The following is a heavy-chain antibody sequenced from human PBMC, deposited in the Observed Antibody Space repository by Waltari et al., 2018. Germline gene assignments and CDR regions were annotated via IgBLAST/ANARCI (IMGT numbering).Heavy chain of an antibody. CDR1: GGSFSGSY. V-gene: IGHV4-34*01. CDR3: ARDALVNYYDSSTRGLSGY. CDR2: INHSGST. J-gene: IGHJ4*02. Sequence: QVQLQQWGAGLLTPSETLSLTCAVYGGSFSGSYWSWIRQPPGKGLEWIGEINHSGSTNYNPSLKSRVTISVDTSKNQFSLKLSSVTAADTAVYYCARDALVNYYDSSTRGLSGYWGQGTLVTVSS. D-gene: IGHD3-22*01.